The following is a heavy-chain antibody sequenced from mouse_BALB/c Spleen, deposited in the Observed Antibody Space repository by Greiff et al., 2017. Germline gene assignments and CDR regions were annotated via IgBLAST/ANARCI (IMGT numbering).Heavy chain of an antibody. Sequence: VKVVESGPGLVAPSQSLSITCTVSGFSFTGYGVNWVRQPPGKGLEWLGMIWGDGSTDYNSALKSRLSISKDNSKSQVFLKMNSLQTDDTARYYCARGLPADVWGAGTTVTVSS. J-gene: IGHJ1*01. CDR2: IWGDGST. V-gene: IGHV2-6-7*01. CDR1: GFSFTGYG. D-gene: IGHD2-4*01. CDR3: ARGLPADV.